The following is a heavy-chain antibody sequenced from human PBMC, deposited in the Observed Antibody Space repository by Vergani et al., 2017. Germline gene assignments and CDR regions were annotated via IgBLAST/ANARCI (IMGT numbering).Heavy chain of an antibody. CDR2: VKDSGYF. CDR3: ERSIVSRNPPDYFDN. V-gene: IGHV4-59*01. J-gene: IGHJ4*02. CDR1: GGSLSGYY. Sequence: QVQLQESGPGLVRPSETLSLTCTVSGGSLSGYYWNWIRQTPGVGLEWFRYVKDSGYFNYNPSFKTLVSMSSATSNNPFSLLLSSVTVADTAVSYCERSIVSRNPPDYFDNWGQGTLVTVSS. D-gene: IGHD1-14*01.